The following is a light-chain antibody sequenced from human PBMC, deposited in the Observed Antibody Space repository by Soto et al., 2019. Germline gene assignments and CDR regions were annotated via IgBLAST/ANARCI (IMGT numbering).Light chain of an antibody. CDR1: QSISTW. V-gene: IGKV1-5*03. J-gene: IGKJ1*01. CDR2: KAS. Sequence: DMQMTQSPSTLSASVGDRVTITCRASQSISTWLAWYRQKPGKAPNLLIYKASSLESGVPSRFSGSGSGTEFTLTISSLQPDDFATYYCQQYNSYPLTFGQGTKVEIK. CDR3: QQYNSYPLT.